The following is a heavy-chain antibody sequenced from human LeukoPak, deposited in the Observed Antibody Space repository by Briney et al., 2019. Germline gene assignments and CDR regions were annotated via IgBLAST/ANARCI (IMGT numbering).Heavy chain of an antibody. CDR3: AKDPNSYDYVWGSYRSVY. J-gene: IGHJ4*02. CDR1: GFTFSDYS. CDR2: IRGSGGST. D-gene: IGHD3-16*02. Sequence: GGSLRLSCAASGFTFSDYSMSWVRQAPGKGLEWVSAIRGSGGSTYYADSVKGRFTISRDNSKNTLYLQMNSLRAEDTAVYYCAKDPNSYDYVWGSYRSVYWGQGTLVTVSS. V-gene: IGHV3-23*01.